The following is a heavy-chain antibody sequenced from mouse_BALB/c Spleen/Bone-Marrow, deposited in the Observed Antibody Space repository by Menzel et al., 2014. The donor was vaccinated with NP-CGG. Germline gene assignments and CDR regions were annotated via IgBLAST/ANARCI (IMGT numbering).Heavy chain of an antibody. CDR3: ARKSQRAYDSMIY. D-gene: IGHD2-4*01. CDR1: GYTFTSFY. Sequence: VQLQQSGPELVKPGASVRISCKAPGYTFTSFYIYWVRQRPGQGLEWIGWIYPGDFTTKYNEKFKGKATLTADKSSTTASMQLSSLTSEDSAVYFCARKSQRAYDSMIYWGQGTSVTVSS. J-gene: IGHJ4*01. V-gene: IGHV1S56*01. CDR2: IYPGDFTT.